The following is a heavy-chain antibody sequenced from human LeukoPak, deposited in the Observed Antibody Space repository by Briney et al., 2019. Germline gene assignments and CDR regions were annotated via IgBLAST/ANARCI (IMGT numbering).Heavy chain of an antibody. CDR1: GFTFSRYR. CDR2: VASGTTYIYNT. D-gene: IGHD6-13*01. Sequence: GGSLRLSCAASGFTFSRYRMNWVRQAPGKGLEWVSSVASGTTYIYNTYYADSVKGRFTISRDSAQNSLYLQMNSLRAEDTALYYCARAMDSSSWALDYWGRGTLVTVSS. J-gene: IGHJ4*02. CDR3: ARAMDSSSWALDY. V-gene: IGHV3-21*01.